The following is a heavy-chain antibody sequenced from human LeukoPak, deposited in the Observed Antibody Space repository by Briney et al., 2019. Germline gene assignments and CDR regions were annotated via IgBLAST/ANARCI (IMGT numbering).Heavy chain of an antibody. J-gene: IGHJ4*02. CDR3: ARGDYFDY. CDR2: IYSGGST. CDR1: GFIVSGDY. Sequence: GGSLRLSCAASGFIVSGDYMSWVRQAPGKGLEWVSVIYSGGSTYYADSVKGRFTISRDYSKNTPYLQMNSLRAEDTAVYYCARGDYFDYWGQGTLVTVSS. V-gene: IGHV3-53*01.